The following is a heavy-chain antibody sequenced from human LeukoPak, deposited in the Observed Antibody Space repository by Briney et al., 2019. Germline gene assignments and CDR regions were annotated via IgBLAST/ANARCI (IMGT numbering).Heavy chain of an antibody. CDR3: ANNFDY. Sequence: GGSLRLSCAASGFTFSNYGMHWVRQAPGKGLEGVAVIWHDGSNKYYADSVKGRFTISRENSKNMLYLQMNSLRAEDTAVYYCANNFDYWGQGTLVTVSS. J-gene: IGHJ4*02. CDR2: IWHDGSNK. CDR1: GFTFSNYG. V-gene: IGHV3-33*06.